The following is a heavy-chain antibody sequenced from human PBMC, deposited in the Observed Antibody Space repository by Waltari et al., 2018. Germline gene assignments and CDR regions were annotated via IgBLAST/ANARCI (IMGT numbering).Heavy chain of an antibody. Sequence: EVQLVESGGGLGKPGGSLRLSCAASGFTFSSYSMNWVRQAPGKGLEWVSSISSSSSYIYYADSVKGRFTISRDNAKNSLYLQMNSLRAEDTAVYYCARDLGYRFGELLDGMDVWGQGTTVTVSS. CDR1: GFTFSSYS. CDR3: ARDLGYRFGELLDGMDV. D-gene: IGHD3-10*01. V-gene: IGHV3-21*01. CDR2: ISSSSSYI. J-gene: IGHJ6*02.